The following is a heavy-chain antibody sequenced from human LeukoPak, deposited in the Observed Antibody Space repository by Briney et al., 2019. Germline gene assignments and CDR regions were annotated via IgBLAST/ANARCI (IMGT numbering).Heavy chain of an antibody. Sequence: ASVKVSCKASGYTFTSYYMHWVRQAPGQGLEWMGIISPSGGSTSYAQKFQGRVTMTRDMSTSTVYMELSSLRSEDTAVYYCARGYSGYEFDYWGQGTLVTVSS. CDR1: GYTFTSYY. V-gene: IGHV1-46*01. J-gene: IGHJ4*02. CDR2: ISPSGGST. CDR3: ARGYSGYEFDY. D-gene: IGHD5-12*01.